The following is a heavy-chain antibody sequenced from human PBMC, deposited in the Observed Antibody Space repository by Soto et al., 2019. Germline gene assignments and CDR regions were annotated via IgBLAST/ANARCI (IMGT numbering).Heavy chain of an antibody. D-gene: IGHD6-13*01. Sequence: QVQLQESGPGLVKPSGTLSLTCAVSGGSISTSNWLSWVRQPPGKGLEWIGEVYRTGSTNYNPSLESRLTISVAKSKIQFSLKLTSVTAADTAVYYCARARATIAAAAIFDCWGQGTLVTVSS. CDR2: VYRTGST. CDR3: ARARATIAAAAIFDC. J-gene: IGHJ4*02. CDR1: GGSISTSNW. V-gene: IGHV4-4*02.